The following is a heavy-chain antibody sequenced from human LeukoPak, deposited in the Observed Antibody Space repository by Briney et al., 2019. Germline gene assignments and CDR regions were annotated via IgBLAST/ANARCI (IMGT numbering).Heavy chain of an antibody. D-gene: IGHD3-22*01. Sequence: PGGSLRLSCAASVSGFTFSSYTMNWVRQAPGKGLEWVSSISRSSTYIYYADSVKGRFTISRDNAKNSLYLQMNSLRAEDTAVYYCAREGYYYDSSGYEPLGLAYPPDYWGQGTLVTVSS. CDR3: AREGYYYDSSGYEPLGLAYPPDY. CDR1: VSGFTFSSYT. V-gene: IGHV3-21*01. CDR2: ISRSSTYI. J-gene: IGHJ4*02.